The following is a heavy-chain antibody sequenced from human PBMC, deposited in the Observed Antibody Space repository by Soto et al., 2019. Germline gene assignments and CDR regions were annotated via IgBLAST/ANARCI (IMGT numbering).Heavy chain of an antibody. CDR2: ISAYNGNT. CDR1: GYTFTSYG. Sequence: QVQLVQSGAEVKKPGASVKVSCKASGYTFTSYGISWVRQAPGQGLEWMGWISAYNGNTNYAQKLQGRVTMTTDTSTSTAYMALRSLRSDDTAVYYSARDNSGSGYSPSSEFDYWGQGTLVTVSS. V-gene: IGHV1-18*01. CDR3: ARDNSGSGYSPSSEFDY. J-gene: IGHJ4*02. D-gene: IGHD3-3*01.